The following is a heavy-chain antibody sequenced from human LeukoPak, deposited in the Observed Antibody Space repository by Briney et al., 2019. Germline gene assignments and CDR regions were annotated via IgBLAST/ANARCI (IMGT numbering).Heavy chain of an antibody. CDR1: GGSFSGYY. J-gene: IGHJ4*02. Sequence: SETLSLTCAVYGGSFSGYYWSWIRQPPGKGLEWIGEINHSGSTNYNPSLKSRVTISVDTSKNQFSLKLSSVTAADTAVYYCARGRVVTPNYFDYCGQGTLVTVSS. D-gene: IGHD3-10*01. CDR3: ARGRVVTPNYFDY. V-gene: IGHV4-34*01. CDR2: INHSGST.